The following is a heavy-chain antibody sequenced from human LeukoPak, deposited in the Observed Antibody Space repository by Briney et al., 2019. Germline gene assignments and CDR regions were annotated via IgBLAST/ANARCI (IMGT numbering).Heavy chain of an antibody. Sequence: ASVKVSCKASGYTISNYAFTWVRQAPGQGLEWMGWISVFNGNTKYAQKLQGRVTMTTDTSTSTAYMELRSLTSDDTAVYYCARTEWEVPSLRDFDYWGQGTLVTVSS. J-gene: IGHJ4*02. V-gene: IGHV1-18*01. D-gene: IGHD1-26*01. CDR3: ARTEWEVPSLRDFDY. CDR2: ISVFNGNT. CDR1: GYTISNYA.